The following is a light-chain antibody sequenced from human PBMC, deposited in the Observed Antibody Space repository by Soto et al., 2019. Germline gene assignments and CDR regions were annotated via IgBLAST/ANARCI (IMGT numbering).Light chain of an antibody. V-gene: IGKV3-11*01. Sequence: EIVLTQSPATLSLSPGERATLSCRASQGVGSYLAWYRQKPGQAPRLLIYDASNRAAGIPARFSGGGSGTDFTLTISSLEAEDFAIYYCQQRSNWPLTFGGGTRVDIK. CDR2: DAS. J-gene: IGKJ4*01. CDR1: QGVGSY. CDR3: QQRSNWPLT.